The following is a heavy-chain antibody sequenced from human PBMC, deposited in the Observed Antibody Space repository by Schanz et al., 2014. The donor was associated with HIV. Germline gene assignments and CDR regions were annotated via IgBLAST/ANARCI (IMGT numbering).Heavy chain of an antibody. D-gene: IGHD3-22*01. CDR2: ISESGGRS. Sequence: VQLVESGGGVVQPGRSLRLSCAASGLTFSDYAMTWVRQAPGKGLEWVSSISESGGRSYYADSVNGRFTISRDNSKNTLYLQMTTLRIDDTAVYYCAKPEYDSRGNSQSHFDYWGQGTLVTVSS. CDR1: GLTFSDYA. V-gene: IGHV3-23*04. CDR3: AKPEYDSRGNSQSHFDY. J-gene: IGHJ4*02.